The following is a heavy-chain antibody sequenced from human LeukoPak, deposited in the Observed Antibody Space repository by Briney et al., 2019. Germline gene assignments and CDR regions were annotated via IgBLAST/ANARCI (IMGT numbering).Heavy chain of an antibody. J-gene: IGHJ4*02. CDR1: GYTFTGSY. V-gene: IGHV1-69*06. CDR3: ARSPLNYYDTSFFDY. Sequence: ASVKVSCKASGYTFTGSYMHWVRQAPGQGLEWMGGIIPIFGTANYAQKFQGRVTITADKSTSTAYMELSSLRSEDTAVYYCARSPLNYYDTSFFDYWGQGTLVTVSS. D-gene: IGHD3-22*01. CDR2: IIPIFGTA.